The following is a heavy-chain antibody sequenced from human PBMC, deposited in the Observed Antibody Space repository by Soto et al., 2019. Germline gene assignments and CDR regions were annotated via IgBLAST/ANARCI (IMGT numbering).Heavy chain of an antibody. CDR2: ISGTGVPT. D-gene: IGHD2-2*01. Sequence: LRLSCAASGFAFSAYAMSWVRQAPGKGLECISLISGTGVPTLYAESVKGRFSVSRDNSKDTLFLELNNLRDDDTAIYYCAKSFCSSSSCFFLWVDPWGPGTLVTVSS. CDR1: GFAFSAYA. CDR3: AKSFCSSSSCFFLWVDP. V-gene: IGHV3-23*01. J-gene: IGHJ5*02.